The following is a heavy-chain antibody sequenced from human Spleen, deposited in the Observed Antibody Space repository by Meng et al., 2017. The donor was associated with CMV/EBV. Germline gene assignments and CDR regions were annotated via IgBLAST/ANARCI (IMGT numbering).Heavy chain of an antibody. CDR2: ISSSSSTI. D-gene: IGHD6-19*01. V-gene: IGHV3-48*04. J-gene: IGHJ4*02. CDR3: ARGGWYSGALFDF. CDR1: GFTFSSYS. Sequence: GGALRLSCAASGFTFSSYSMNWVRQAPGKGLEWVSYISSSSSTIYYADSVKGRFTISRDNARNSLYRQMNSLRAEDTAVYYCARGGWYSGALFDFWGQGTLVTVSS.